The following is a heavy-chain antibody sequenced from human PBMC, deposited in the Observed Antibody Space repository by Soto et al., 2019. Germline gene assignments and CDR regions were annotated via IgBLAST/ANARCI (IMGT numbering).Heavy chain of an antibody. J-gene: IGHJ5*02. CDR3: ARLGVPAAISPASWFDP. D-gene: IGHD2-2*02. CDR2: IYYSGST. V-gene: IGHV4-39*01. CDR1: GGSISSSSYY. Sequence: QLQLQESGPGLVKPSETLSLTCTVSGGSISSSSYYWGWIRQPPGKGLEWIGSIYYSGSTYYNPSLKSRVTISVDTSKNQFSLKLSSVTAADTAVYYCARLGVPAAISPASWFDPWGQGTLVTVSS.